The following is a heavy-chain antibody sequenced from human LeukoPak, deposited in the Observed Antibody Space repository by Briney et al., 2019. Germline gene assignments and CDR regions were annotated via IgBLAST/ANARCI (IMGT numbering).Heavy chain of an antibody. Sequence: KTGGSLRLSCTASGFTFGDNGMSWVRQAPGKGLEWVSAISGSGGSTYYADSVKGRFTISRDNSKNTLYLQMNSLRAEDTAVYYCAKDDYGDFDYWGQGTLVTVSS. V-gene: IGHV3-23*01. CDR2: ISGSGGST. J-gene: IGHJ4*02. CDR1: GFTFGDNG. D-gene: IGHD4-17*01. CDR3: AKDDYGDFDY.